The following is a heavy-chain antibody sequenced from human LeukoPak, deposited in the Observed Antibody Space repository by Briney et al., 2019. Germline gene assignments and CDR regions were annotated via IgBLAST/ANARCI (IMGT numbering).Heavy chain of an antibody. CDR2: ISGSGGST. Sequence: GGFLRLSCAASGFTFSSYAMSWVRQAPGKGLEWVSAISGSGGSTYYADSVKGRFTISRDNSKNTLYLQMNSLRAEDTAVYYCAKGAAQSRADQQPTKSWGQGTLVTVSS. V-gene: IGHV3-23*01. CDR1: GFTFSSYA. D-gene: IGHD6-13*01. CDR3: AKGAAQSRADQQPTKS. J-gene: IGHJ4*02.